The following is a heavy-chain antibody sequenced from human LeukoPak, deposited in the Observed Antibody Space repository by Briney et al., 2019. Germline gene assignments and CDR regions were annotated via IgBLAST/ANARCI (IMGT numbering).Heavy chain of an antibody. CDR3: ANNRNGRDSYYYYMDV. CDR1: GFTFSSYS. Sequence: GGSLRLSCTASGFTFSSYSMNWVRQAPGKGLERVSSISSSSSYIYYADSVKGRFTISRDNAKNSLYLQMNSLRAEDTAVYYCANNRNGRDSYYYYMDVWGKGTTVTVSS. V-gene: IGHV3-21*01. D-gene: IGHD1-14*01. J-gene: IGHJ6*03. CDR2: ISSSSSYI.